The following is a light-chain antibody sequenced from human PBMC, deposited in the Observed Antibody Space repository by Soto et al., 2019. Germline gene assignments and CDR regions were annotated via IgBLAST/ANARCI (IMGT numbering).Light chain of an antibody. CDR3: SAYRSSTPYV. J-gene: IGLJ1*01. Sequence: QPVLTQPASVSGSPGQSITISCTGTSSDVGGYNYVSWYQQHPGKAPKLLIYEVTNRPSGVSNRFSGSKSGNTASLTISGLQAEDEADYYCSAYRSSTPYVFGTGTKLTVL. V-gene: IGLV2-14*01. CDR1: SSDVGGYNY. CDR2: EVT.